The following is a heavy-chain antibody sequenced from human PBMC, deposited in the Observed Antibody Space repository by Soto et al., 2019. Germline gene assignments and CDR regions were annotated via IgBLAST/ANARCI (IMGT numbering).Heavy chain of an antibody. V-gene: IGHV3-30*18. CDR1: GFTFSSYG. D-gene: IGHD1-26*01. Sequence: QVQLVESGGGVVQPGRSLRLSCAASGFTFSSYGMHWVRQAPGKGLEWVAGISYDGSNKYYADSVKGRFTISRDNSKNTLYLQMNSMRAEDTAVYYCAKEFDTYSGSYYGAYYFDYWGQGTLVTVSS. CDR2: ISYDGSNK. J-gene: IGHJ4*02. CDR3: AKEFDTYSGSYYGAYYFDY.